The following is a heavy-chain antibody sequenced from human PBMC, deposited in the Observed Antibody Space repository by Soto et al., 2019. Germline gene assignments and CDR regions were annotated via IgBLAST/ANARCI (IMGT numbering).Heavy chain of an antibody. CDR3: ARDRHSYGTPQSAFDI. J-gene: IGHJ3*02. CDR2: IIPIFGTA. V-gene: IGHV1-69*13. Sequence: GASVKVSCKASGGTFSSYAISWVRQAPGQGLEWMGGIIPIFGTANYAQKFQGRVTITADESMSTAYMELSSLRSEDTAVYYCARDRHSYGTPQSAFDIWGQGTMVTVSS. CDR1: GGTFSSYA. D-gene: IGHD5-18*01.